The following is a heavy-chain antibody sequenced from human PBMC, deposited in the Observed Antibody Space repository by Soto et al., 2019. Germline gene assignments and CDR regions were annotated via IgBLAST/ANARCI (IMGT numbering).Heavy chain of an antibody. CDR3: ARRKLSAVTITGTPYSSDS. Sequence: SETLSLTCTASGGSIITSDYSWGWIRQPPGKGLEWVVTFSYSGGAFYNPSLKSRVTISIDTAKNQFSLSLNSVTAADTAVYYCARRKLSAVTITGTPYSSDSWGQGPLVTLAS. V-gene: IGHV4-39*01. J-gene: IGHJ5*01. CDR1: GGSIITSDYS. CDR2: FSYSGGA. D-gene: IGHD4-17*01.